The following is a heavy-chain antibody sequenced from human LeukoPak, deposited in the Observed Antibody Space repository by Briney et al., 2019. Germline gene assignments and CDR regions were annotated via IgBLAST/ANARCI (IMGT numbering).Heavy chain of an antibody. J-gene: IGHJ6*03. CDR2: IIPIFGTA. CDR3: ASRDDVVVPAASGGHYYYMDV. D-gene: IGHD2-2*01. Sequence: ASVKVSCKASGGTFSSYAISWVRQAPGQGLEWMGGIIPIFGTANYAQKFQGRVTITTDESTSTAYMELSSLRSEDTAVYYCASRDDVVVPAASGGHYYYMDVWGKGTTVTVSS. CDR1: GGTFSSYA. V-gene: IGHV1-69*05.